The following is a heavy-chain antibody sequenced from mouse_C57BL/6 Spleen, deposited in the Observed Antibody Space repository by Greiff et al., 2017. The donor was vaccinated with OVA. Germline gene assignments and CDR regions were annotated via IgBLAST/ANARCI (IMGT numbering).Heavy chain of an antibody. V-gene: IGHV1-76*01. CDR3: LYDGYNYAMDY. CDR1: GYTFTDYY. D-gene: IGHD2-3*01. J-gene: IGHJ4*01. Sequence: QVQLQQSGAELVRPGASVKLSCKASGYTFTDYYINWVKQRPGQGLEWIARIYPGSGNTYYNEKFKGKATLTAEKSSSTAYMQLSSLTSEDSAVYFCLYDGYNYAMDYWGQGTSVTVSS. CDR2: IYPGSGNT.